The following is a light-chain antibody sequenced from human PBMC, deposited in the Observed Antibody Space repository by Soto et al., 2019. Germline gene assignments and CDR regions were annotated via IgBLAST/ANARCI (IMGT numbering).Light chain of an antibody. CDR1: QSVLYNSNNKNY. CDR3: QQYYSSPPRT. CDR2: WAS. V-gene: IGKV4-1*01. J-gene: IGKJ1*01. Sequence: DIVMTQSPDSLAVSLGERATINCKSSQSVLYNSNNKNYLAWYQQKPGQPPKLLIYWASTRESGVPDRFSGSGSGTDFTLTISSLQAEDVAVYYCQQYYSSPPRTFGQGTKVESK.